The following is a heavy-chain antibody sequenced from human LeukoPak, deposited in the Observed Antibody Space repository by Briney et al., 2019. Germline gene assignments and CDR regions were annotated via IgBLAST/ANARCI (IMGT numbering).Heavy chain of an antibody. V-gene: IGHV3-7*01. CDR1: GFTFSSYW. Sequence: GGSLRLSCAASGFTFSSYWMSWVRQAPGKGLEWVANIKQDGSEKYYVDSVKGRFTISRDNAKNSLYLQMNSLRAEDTAVYYCAREADSSGFGPYYYYYYMDVWGKGTTVTASS. J-gene: IGHJ6*03. CDR2: IKQDGSEK. D-gene: IGHD3-22*01. CDR3: AREADSSGFGPYYYYYYMDV.